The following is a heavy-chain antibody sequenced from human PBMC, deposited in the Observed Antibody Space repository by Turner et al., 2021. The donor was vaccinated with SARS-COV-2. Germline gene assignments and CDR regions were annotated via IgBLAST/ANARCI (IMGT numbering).Heavy chain of an antibody. CDR3: ARGPDTWAFARSFAY. CDR1: GGSISSGGYY. Sequence: QVQLQESGPGLVKPSQTLSPTCTVSGGSISSGGYYWSWIRQHPGKGLEWIGNIYYSGSTYYTPSLESRVALSVDTSKNQFSLKLSSVTDADTAVYYCARGPDTWAFARSFAYWCLGNLVTVSS. D-gene: IGHD3-16*01. CDR2: IYYSGST. J-gene: IGHJ4*02. V-gene: IGHV4-31*03.